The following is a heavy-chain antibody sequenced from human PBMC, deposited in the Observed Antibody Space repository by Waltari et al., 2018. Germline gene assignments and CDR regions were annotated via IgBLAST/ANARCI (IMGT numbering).Heavy chain of an antibody. CDR3: ARGRYCSGGNCYFDY. CDR1: GLIFTGYC. D-gene: IGHD2-15*01. V-gene: IGHV3-7*01. J-gene: IGHJ4*02. CDR2: INPDGGEK. Sequence: EEYLVESGGGLVQPGGSLRLSCTVSGLIFTGYCMPWVRQAPGKGLEWVATINPDGGEKYYVDPVKGRFTISRDNAKYLLFLQVSSLRVEDMAVYYCARGRYCSGGNCYFDYWGQGTQVTVSS.